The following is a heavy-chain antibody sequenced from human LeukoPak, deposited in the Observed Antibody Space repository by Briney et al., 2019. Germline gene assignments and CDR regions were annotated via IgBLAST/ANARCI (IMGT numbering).Heavy chain of an antibody. CDR2: IDHNGRT. Sequence: PSETLSLTCAVYGGSFSGYYWNWIRQVPGKGPEWIGEIDHNGRTNANSSLRSRVTLSVDMSKNQFSLRLSSVTAADTAVYYCARKSILTSGRKPYDVWDQGALVTVSS. V-gene: IGHV4-34*01. CDR1: GGSFSGYY. D-gene: IGHD2-15*01. J-gene: IGHJ4*02. CDR3: ARKSILTSGRKPYDV.